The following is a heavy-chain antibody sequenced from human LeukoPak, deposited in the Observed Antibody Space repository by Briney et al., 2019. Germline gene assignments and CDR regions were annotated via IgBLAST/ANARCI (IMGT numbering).Heavy chain of an antibody. D-gene: IGHD4-17*01. Sequence: GRSLRLSCAASGFSFSDYAMHWVRQAPGKGLEWVAVISYDGANKYYPDSVKGRLTISRDNSKNTLYLQVNSLRTDDTAVYYCARARATVTQFDYWGQGTLVTVSS. V-gene: IGHV3-30-3*01. CDR2: ISYDGANK. J-gene: IGHJ4*02. CDR3: ARARATVTQFDY. CDR1: GFSFSDYA.